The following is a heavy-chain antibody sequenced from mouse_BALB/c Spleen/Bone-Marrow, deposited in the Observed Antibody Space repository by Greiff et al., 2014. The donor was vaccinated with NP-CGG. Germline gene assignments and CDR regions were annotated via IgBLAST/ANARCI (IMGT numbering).Heavy chain of an antibody. V-gene: IGHV1S41*01. CDR2: IAPGSGDT. CDR3: VRSEVRRAGYYLSL. D-gene: IGHD2-14*01. J-gene: IGHJ2*01. CDR1: GYTFTSYW. Sequence: DLVKPGVSVKISCQASGYTFTSYWVNWIKQRPGQGLEWIGRIAPGSGDTYYNEIFKGKATLTVDTSSSTAYIQLSSLSSEDSAVYFCVRSEVRRAGYYLSLWGQGTTRTGS.